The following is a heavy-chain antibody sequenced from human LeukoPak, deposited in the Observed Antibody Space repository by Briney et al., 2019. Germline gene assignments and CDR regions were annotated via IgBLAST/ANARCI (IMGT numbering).Heavy chain of an antibody. V-gene: IGHV5-51*01. J-gene: IGHJ4*02. D-gene: IGHD3-16*01. Sequence: GESLKISCKASGYSFRTYWIGWVRQMPGKGLEWMGIIYPDDSDTRYSPSFQGQVTISADKSISSAYLQWRSLKASDTAMYYRARLVGMTTFVDYWGQGTLVIVSS. CDR3: ARLVGMTTFVDY. CDR1: GYSFRTYW. CDR2: IYPDDSDT.